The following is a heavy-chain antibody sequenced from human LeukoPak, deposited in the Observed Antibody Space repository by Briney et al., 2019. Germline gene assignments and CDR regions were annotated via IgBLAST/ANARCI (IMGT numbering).Heavy chain of an antibody. CDR2: TYYRSKWSN. CDR1: GDSVSSNSAA. D-gene: IGHD3-10*01. J-gene: IGHJ4*02. V-gene: IGHV6-1*01. Sequence: SQTLSLTCAISGDSVSSNSAAWDWIRLYPSRGLEWLGRTYYRSKWSNDYAVSVKSRISINADTSKNQFSMHLNSVTPEDAAMYFCARGVSGSGFDYWGQGTLVTVSS. CDR3: ARGVSGSGFDY.